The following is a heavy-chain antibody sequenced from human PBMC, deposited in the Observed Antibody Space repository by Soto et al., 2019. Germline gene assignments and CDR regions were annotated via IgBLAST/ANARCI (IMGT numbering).Heavy chain of an antibody. D-gene: IGHD3-22*01. V-gene: IGHV4-31*03. CDR2: IYYSGNT. J-gene: IGHJ3*02. Sequence: SETLSLTCTVSGGSISSGGYYWSWIRQHPGKGLEWIGYIYYSGNTYYNPSLKSRVTISVDTSKNQFSLKLSSVTAADTAVYYCAREATYFYDTSGDPRHAFDIWGRGTLVT. CDR1: GGSISSGGYY. CDR3: AREATYFYDTSGDPRHAFDI.